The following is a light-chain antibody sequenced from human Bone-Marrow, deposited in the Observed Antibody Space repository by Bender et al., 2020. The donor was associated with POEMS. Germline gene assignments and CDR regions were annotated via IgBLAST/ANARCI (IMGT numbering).Light chain of an antibody. Sequence: QSVLTQPPSASGTPRQRVTISCSGSSSNIGGNAVNLWQQPPLTAPNLLLYGNDQRPSVVPDRVSGSQSGTSASLAISGLQSEDEADYFCSAWDSILNVWVFGGGTELTVL. CDR3: SAWDSILNVWV. J-gene: IGLJ3*02. CDR2: GND. CDR1: SSNIGGNA. V-gene: IGLV1-44*01.